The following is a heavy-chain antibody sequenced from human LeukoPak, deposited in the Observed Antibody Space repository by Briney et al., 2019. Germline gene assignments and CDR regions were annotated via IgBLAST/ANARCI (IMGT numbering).Heavy chain of an antibody. D-gene: IGHD6-13*01. CDR2: IYHSGST. CDR3: ARDPVLAAGTPFDY. J-gene: IGHJ4*02. V-gene: IGHV4-30-2*01. CDR1: GGSISSGGYY. Sequence: SETLSLTCTVSGGSISSGGYYWSWIRQPPGKGLEWIGYIYHSGSTYYNPSLKSRVTISVDRSKNQFSLKLSSVTAADTAVYYCARDPVLAAGTPFDYWGQGTLVTVSS.